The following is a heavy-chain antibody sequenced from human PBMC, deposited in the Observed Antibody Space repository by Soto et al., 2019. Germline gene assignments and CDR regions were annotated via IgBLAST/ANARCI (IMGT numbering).Heavy chain of an antibody. D-gene: IGHD3-16*02. CDR3: ARVGEAMITFGGVIV. CDR2: IYSGGST. Sequence: GGSLRLSCAASGFTVSSNYMSWVRQAPGKGLEWVSVIYSGGSTYYADSVKGRFTISRDNSKNTLYLQINSLRAEDTAVYYCARVGEAMITFGGVIVWGQGTLVTVSS. CDR1: GFTVSSNY. V-gene: IGHV3-53*01. J-gene: IGHJ4*02.